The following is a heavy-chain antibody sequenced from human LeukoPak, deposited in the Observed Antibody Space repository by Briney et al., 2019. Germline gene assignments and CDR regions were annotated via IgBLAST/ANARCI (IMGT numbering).Heavy chain of an antibody. V-gene: IGHV1-2*02. CDR2: INPNSSGT. D-gene: IGHD3-22*01. CDR1: GYTFTGYY. J-gene: IGHJ3*02. Sequence: ASVKVSCKASGYTFTGYYMHWVRQAPGQGLEWMGWINPNSSGTNYAQKFQGRVTMTRDTSISTAYMELSRLRSDDTAVYYCARDPGMYYYDSSGYSDAFDIWGQGTMVTVSS. CDR3: ARDPGMYYYDSSGYSDAFDI.